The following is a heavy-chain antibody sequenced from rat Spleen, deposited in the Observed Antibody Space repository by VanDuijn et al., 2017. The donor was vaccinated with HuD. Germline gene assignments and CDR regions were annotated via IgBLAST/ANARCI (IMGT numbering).Heavy chain of an antibody. CDR2: ISTGGGNT. J-gene: IGHJ2*01. CDR3: ARLSTGPYYFDY. Sequence: EVQLVESGGGLVQPGRSLKLSCAASGFTFSNYYMAWVRQAPTKGLEWVASISTGGGNTYYRDSVKGRFTISRDNAKSPLYLQKDSLRSEDTATYYCARLSTGPYYFDYWGQGVMVTVSS. CDR1: GFTFSNYY. V-gene: IGHV5-25*01. D-gene: IGHD4-2*01.